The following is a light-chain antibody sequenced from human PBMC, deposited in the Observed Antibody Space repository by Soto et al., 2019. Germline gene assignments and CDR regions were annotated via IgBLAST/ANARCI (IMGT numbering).Light chain of an antibody. Sequence: IQMTQSPSTLSASVGDRVTITCRASQSISDDLGWYQQKPGKAPKLLIYAASTLQSGVPSRFSGSGSGTDFTLTISSLQPEDFATYYCLQDYSYPLTFGPGTKVDIK. CDR2: AAS. J-gene: IGKJ3*01. V-gene: IGKV1-6*01. CDR3: LQDYSYPLT. CDR1: QSISDD.